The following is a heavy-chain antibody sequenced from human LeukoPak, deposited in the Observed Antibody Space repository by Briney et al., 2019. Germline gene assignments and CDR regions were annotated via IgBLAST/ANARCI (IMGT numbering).Heavy chain of an antibody. V-gene: IGHV4-4*02. Sequence: PSETLSLTCTVSGDSISSNYWWTWVLQPPGKGLEWIGEIFHTGSTNYNPSLKSRVTISVDTSKKQFSLKLRSVTAADTAVYYCARVSGYDWESFYDYWGQGTLVTVSS. CDR2: IFHTGST. D-gene: IGHD5-12*01. J-gene: IGHJ4*02. CDR1: GDSISSNYW. CDR3: ARVSGYDWESFYDY.